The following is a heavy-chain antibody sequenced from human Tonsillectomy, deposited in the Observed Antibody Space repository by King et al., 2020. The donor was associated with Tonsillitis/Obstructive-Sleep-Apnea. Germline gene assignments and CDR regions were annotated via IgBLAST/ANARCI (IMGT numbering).Heavy chain of an antibody. CDR1: GFTFSTYS. V-gene: IGHV3-21*01. Sequence: VQLVESGGGLVKPGGSLRLSCAASGFTFSTYSMNWVRQAPGKGLEWVSSISSNSNYIYYADSVKGRFTISRDNAKNSLYLQMNSLRAEDTAVYYCARTLQGGSSSRHYWGQKTLVTVSS. J-gene: IGHJ4*02. CDR2: ISSNSNYI. D-gene: IGHD6-6*01. CDR3: ARTLQGGSSSRHY.